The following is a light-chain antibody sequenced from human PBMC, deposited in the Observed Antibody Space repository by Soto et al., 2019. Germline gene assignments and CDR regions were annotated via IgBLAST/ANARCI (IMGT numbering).Light chain of an antibody. CDR1: SSNIGSNS. CDR3: AAWDDSLDGPI. CDR2: NNN. J-gene: IGLJ1*01. Sequence: QSVLTQSPSASGTPGQRVTISCSGSSSNIGSNSVNWYQQLPGTAPKLLIYNNNQRPSGVPDRFSGSKSGTSASLAISGLQSEDESDYYCAAWDDSLDGPIFGTGTKLTVL. V-gene: IGLV1-44*01.